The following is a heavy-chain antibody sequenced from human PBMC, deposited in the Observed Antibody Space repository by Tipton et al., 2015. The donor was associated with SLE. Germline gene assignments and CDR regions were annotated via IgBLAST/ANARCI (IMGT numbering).Heavy chain of an antibody. CDR1: GGTFSSYA. CDR2: ISAYNGNT. D-gene: IGHD6-19*01. J-gene: IGHJ4*02. V-gene: IGHV1-18*01. CDR3: ARDRFSGSSGWYDY. Sequence: QSGPEVKKPGSSVKVSCKASGGTFSSYAISWVRQAPGQGLEWMGWISAYNGNTNYAQKLQGRVTMTTDTSTSTAYMELRSLRSDDTAVYYCARDRFSGSSGWYDYWGQGTLVTVSS.